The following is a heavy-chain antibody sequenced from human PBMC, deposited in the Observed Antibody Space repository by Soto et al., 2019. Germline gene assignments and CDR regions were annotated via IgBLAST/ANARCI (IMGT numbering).Heavy chain of an antibody. D-gene: IGHD5-18*01. V-gene: IGHV3-23*01. CDR3: AGGYSYGYFDY. CDR2: ISGSGGST. Sequence: HPGGSLRLSCAASGFTLSSYAMSWVRQAPGKGLEWVSAISGSGGSTYYADSVKGRFTISRDNSKNTLYLQMNSLRAEDTAVYYCAGGYSYGYFDYWGQGTLVTVSS. CDR1: GFTLSSYA. J-gene: IGHJ4*02.